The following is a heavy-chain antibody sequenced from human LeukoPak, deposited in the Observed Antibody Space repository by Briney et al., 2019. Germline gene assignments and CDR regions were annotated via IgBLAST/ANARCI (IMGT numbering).Heavy chain of an antibody. Sequence: GGSLRLSCAASGFTFNNYGLSWVRQAPGKGLEWVSAISGSGVTTYYADSVKGRFTISRDNSKNTLYLQMNSLRAEDTAVYYCASEGTTGTTWGPDYWGQGTLVTVSS. CDR2: ISGSGVTT. D-gene: IGHD1-1*01. V-gene: IGHV3-23*01. CDR1: GFTFNNYG. J-gene: IGHJ4*02. CDR3: ASEGTTGTTWGPDY.